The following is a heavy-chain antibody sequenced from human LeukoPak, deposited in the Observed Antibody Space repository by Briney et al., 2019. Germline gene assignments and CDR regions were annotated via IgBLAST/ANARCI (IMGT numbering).Heavy chain of an antibody. J-gene: IGHJ4*02. CDR1: GFTFSSYE. V-gene: IGHV3-48*03. CDR2: ISSSGSTI. CDR3: ARDLYCSGGSCYSGALD. D-gene: IGHD2-15*01. Sequence: GGSLRLSFAASGFTFSSYEMNWVRQAPGRGLEGVSYISSSGSTIYCARSVKGRFTISTDNAKNSLYLQMNSLRAEDTAVYYCARDLYCSGGSCYSGALDWGQETLVTVSS.